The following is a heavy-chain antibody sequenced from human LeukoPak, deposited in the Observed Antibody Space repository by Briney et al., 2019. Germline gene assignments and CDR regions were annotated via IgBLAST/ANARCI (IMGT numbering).Heavy chain of an antibody. D-gene: IGHD4-23*01. CDR2: IIPIFGTA. Sequence: ASVKVSCKASGGTFSSYAISCVRQAPGQGLEWMGGIIPIFGTANYAQKFQGRVTTTADESTSTAYMELSSLRSEDTAVYYCARDRGRGGLFDYWGQGTLVTVSS. CDR1: GGTFSSYA. CDR3: ARDRGRGGLFDY. J-gene: IGHJ4*02. V-gene: IGHV1-69*13.